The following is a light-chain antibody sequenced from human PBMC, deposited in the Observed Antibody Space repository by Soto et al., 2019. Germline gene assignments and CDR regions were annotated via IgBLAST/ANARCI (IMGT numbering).Light chain of an antibody. CDR3: QSYDSSPPSVV. CDR2: GNS. Sequence: QSVLKQPPSVSGAPGQRVTISCTGSSSNIGAGYDVHWYQQLPGTAPKLLIYGNSNRPSGVPDRFSGSKSGTSASLAITGLQAEDEADYYCQSYDSSPPSVVFGGGTKLTVL. CDR1: SSNIGAGYD. J-gene: IGLJ2*01. V-gene: IGLV1-40*01.